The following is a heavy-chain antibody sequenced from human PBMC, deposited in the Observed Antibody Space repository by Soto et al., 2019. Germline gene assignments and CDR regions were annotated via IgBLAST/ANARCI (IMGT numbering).Heavy chain of an antibody. D-gene: IGHD6-13*01. V-gene: IGHV3-23*01. CDR3: TKDLAAAAHEYHNWFDP. Sequence: EVQLLESGGGLVQPGGSLRLSCAASGFTFRTYAMSWVRQAPGKGLEWVSTISGSSRTTDYADSVKGRFTISRDNANNTLYLQMNSLRADDTAVYYCTKDLAAAAHEYHNWFDPWGQGTLVTVSS. CDR1: GFTFRTYA. J-gene: IGHJ5*02. CDR2: ISGSSRTT.